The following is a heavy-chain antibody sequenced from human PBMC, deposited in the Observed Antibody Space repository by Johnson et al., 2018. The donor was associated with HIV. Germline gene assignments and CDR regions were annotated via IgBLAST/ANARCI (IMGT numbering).Heavy chain of an antibody. V-gene: IGHV3-30*03. CDR2: ISYDGSNK. J-gene: IGHJ3*02. D-gene: IGHD3-16*01. Sequence: QMQLVESGGGVVQPGRSLRLSCAASGFTFSSYGMHWVRQAPGKGLEWVAVISYDGSNKFYAESVKGRFTISRDNSKNTLYLQMNSLRAEDTAVYYCARDWGTRGWDDAFDIWGQGTMVTVSS. CDR3: ARDWGTRGWDDAFDI. CDR1: GFTFSSYG.